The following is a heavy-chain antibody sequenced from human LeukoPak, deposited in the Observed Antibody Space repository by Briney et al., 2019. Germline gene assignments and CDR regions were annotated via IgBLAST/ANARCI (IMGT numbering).Heavy chain of an antibody. CDR1: GFTVSSNY. V-gene: IGHV3-30-3*01. CDR3: ARYGSGPGVDY. CDR2: ISYDGSNK. Sequence: GGSLRLSCAASGFTVSSNYMSWVRQAPGKGLEWVAVISYDGSNKYYADSVKGRFTISRDNSKNTLYLQMNSLRAEDTAVYYCARYGSGPGVDYWGQGTLVTVSS. D-gene: IGHD6-19*01. J-gene: IGHJ4*02.